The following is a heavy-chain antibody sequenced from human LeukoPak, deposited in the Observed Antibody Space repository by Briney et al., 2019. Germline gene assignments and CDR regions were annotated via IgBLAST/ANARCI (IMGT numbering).Heavy chain of an antibody. D-gene: IGHD1-14*01. CDR3: ARSRGAYRSFDY. CDR2: IYYSGTT. V-gene: IGHV4-59*01. CDR1: GGSISTYY. Sequence: SETLSLTCIVSGGSISTYYWSWIRQPPGKGLEWIGYIYYSGTTNYTPSLKSRVTISVDTSTNQFSLRVPYVTAADRAVYYCARSRGAYRSFDYWGQGTLVPVS. J-gene: IGHJ4*02.